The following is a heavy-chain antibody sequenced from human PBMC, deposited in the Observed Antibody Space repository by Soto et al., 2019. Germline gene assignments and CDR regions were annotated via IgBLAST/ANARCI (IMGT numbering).Heavy chain of an antibody. V-gene: IGHV3-21*01. CDR3: AGTDDSLDY. CDR2: ISSSGSHV. CDR1: GITFSNYY. D-gene: IGHD4-4*01. Sequence: ESGGGLVKPGGSLRLSCAASGITFSNYYMNWIRQAPGKGLEWVSSISSSGSHVFYADSVRGRFTISRDNAKNSLYLQMNSLRAEDSAVYYCAGTDDSLDYWGQGTLVTVSS. J-gene: IGHJ4*02.